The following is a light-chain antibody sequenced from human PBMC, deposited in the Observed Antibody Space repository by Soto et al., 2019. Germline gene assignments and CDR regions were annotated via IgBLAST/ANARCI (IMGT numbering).Light chain of an antibody. J-gene: IGKJ1*01. Sequence: IVMTQSPATVSASPGARVTLSCRASQSVSGNVAWYHQKPGQPPRLLVYGASTTATDIPARFFGSGSETDFTLTITRLQSEDVGTYYYQQVNSWPRTFGQGTKVEIK. CDR2: GAS. CDR3: QQVNSWPRT. CDR1: QSVSGN. V-gene: IGKV3-15*01.